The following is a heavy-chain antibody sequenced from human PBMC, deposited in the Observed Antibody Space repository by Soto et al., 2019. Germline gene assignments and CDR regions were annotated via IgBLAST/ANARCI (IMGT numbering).Heavy chain of an antibody. V-gene: IGHV1-18*01. J-gene: IGHJ3*02. CDR1: GGTFSSYA. Sequence: ASVKVSCKASGGTFSSYAISWVRQAPGQGLEWMGWIIANIGNTNYAQKLQGRVTMTGDTSTSTVYMELRSLRSEDTAVYFCARDRAHGFDIWGQGTMVTVSS. CDR2: IIANIGNT. CDR3: ARDRAHGFDI.